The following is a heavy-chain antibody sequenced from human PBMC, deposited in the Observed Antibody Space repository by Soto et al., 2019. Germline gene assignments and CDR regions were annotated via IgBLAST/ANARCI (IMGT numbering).Heavy chain of an antibody. CDR1: GITSSKNW. CDR3: ARDPPHLRYFDWLPFDY. J-gene: IGHJ4*02. CDR2: IKRDGSEK. Sequence: GVPLRLSYPVAGITSSKNWMSWVRQAPGSGLERVANIKRDGSEKYYADSVKGRFTISRDNAKNSLYLQMNSLRAEDTAVYYCARDPPHLRYFDWLPFDYWGQGTLVTVSS. V-gene: IGHV3-7*01. D-gene: IGHD3-9*01.